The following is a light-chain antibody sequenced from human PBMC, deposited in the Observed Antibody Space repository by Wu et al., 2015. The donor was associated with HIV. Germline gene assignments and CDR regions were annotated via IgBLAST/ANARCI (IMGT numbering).Light chain of an antibody. CDR2: AAS. J-gene: IGKJ3*01. Sequence: AIRMTQSPSSLSASTGDRVTITCRASQGISTYLAWYQQKPGKAPNLLIYAASTLQSGVPSRFSGSGSGTDFTLTISRLQSEDFATYFCQQYHGYPLTFGLGPKWISN. V-gene: IGKV1-8*01. CDR3: QQYHGYPLT. CDR1: QGISTY.